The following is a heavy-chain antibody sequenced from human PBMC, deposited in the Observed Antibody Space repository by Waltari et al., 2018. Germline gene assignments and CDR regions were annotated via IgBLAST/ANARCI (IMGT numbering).Heavy chain of an antibody. CDR1: GGPFSSYA. V-gene: IGHV1-69*01. Sequence: QVQLVQSGAEVKKPGSSVKVSCTASGGPFSSYAISWVRQAPGKGLEWMGGIIPIFGTANYAQKFQGRVTITADESTSTAYMELSSLRSEDTAVYYCARVNCGGDCPYYYYYGMDVWGQGTTVTVSS. CDR2: IIPIFGTA. CDR3: ARVNCGGDCPYYYYYGMDV. D-gene: IGHD2-21*02. J-gene: IGHJ6*02.